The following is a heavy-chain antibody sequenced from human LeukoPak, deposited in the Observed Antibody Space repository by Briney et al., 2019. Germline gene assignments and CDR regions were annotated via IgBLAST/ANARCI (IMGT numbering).Heavy chain of an antibody. CDR2: ISGSGSST. CDR1: GFTFSSYG. D-gene: IGHD3-22*01. J-gene: IGHJ3*02. CDR3: AKLHPNYDSSGYAEHDAFDI. V-gene: IGHV3-23*01. Sequence: GGTLRLSCAASGFTFSSYGMSWVRQAPGKGLEWVSAISGSGSSTYYAASVKGRFTISRDNSENTLYLQMNSLRAEDTAVYYCAKLHPNYDSSGYAEHDAFDIWGQGTMVTVSS.